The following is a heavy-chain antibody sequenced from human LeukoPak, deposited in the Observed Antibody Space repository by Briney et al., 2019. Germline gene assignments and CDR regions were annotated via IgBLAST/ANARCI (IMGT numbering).Heavy chain of an antibody. CDR3: ARDNGAQFDP. J-gene: IGHJ5*02. Sequence: PSETLSLTCTVSGGSISSYYWSWIRQPPGKGLEWIGYIYYSGSTNYNPSLKSRVTISVDTSKNQFSLKLSSVTAADTAVYYSARDNGAQFDPWGQGTLVTVSS. V-gene: IGHV4-59*01. CDR2: IYYSGST. CDR1: GGSISSYY.